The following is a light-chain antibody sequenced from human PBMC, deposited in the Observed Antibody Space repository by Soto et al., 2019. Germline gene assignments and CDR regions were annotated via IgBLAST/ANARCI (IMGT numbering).Light chain of an antibody. J-gene: IGKJ4*01. V-gene: IGKV3-20*01. CDR2: DAS. Sequence: EIVLTQSSCTLSLSPGERVTLSCRASQTLTNISLAWYQQEPGQAPRLLIYDASSRATGIPNRFSGSGSGTDFTLTINKLEPGDSAVYYCQQYGHSPLTFGGGTKVDIK. CDR3: QQYGHSPLT. CDR1: QTLTNIS.